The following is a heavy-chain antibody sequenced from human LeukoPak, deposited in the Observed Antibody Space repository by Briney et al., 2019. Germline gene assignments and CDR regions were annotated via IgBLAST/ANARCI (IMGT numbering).Heavy chain of an antibody. CDR2: VSSSSSYI. Sequence: GGSLRLSCAASGFTFSSYSMNWVRQAPGKGLEWVSSVSSSSSYIYYADSVKGRFTISRDNAKNSLYLQMNSLRAEDTAVYYCAINSSSAGSAFDYWGQGTLVTVSS. CDR1: GFTFSSYS. V-gene: IGHV3-21*04. J-gene: IGHJ4*02. D-gene: IGHD6-6*01. CDR3: AINSSSAGSAFDY.